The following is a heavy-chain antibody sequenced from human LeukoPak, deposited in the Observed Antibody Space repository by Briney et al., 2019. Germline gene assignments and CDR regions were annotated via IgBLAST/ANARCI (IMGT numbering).Heavy chain of an antibody. V-gene: IGHV3-30-3*01. D-gene: IGHD3-22*01. J-gene: IGHJ4*02. CDR2: ISYDGSNK. CDR3: ARDYYDSSGYYYFDY. Sequence: PGGSLRVSCAASGFTFSSYAMHWVRQAPGKGLEWVAVISYDGSNKYYADSVKGRFTISRDNSKNTLYLQMNSLRAEDTAVYYCARDYYDSSGYYYFDYWGQGTLVTVSS. CDR1: GFTFSSYA.